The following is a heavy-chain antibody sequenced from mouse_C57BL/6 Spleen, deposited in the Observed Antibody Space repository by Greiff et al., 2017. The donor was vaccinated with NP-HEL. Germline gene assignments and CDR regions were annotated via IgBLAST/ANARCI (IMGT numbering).Heavy chain of an antibody. Sequence: EVKLMESGGGLVKPGGSLKLSCAASGFTFSSYTMSWVRQTPEKRLEWVATISGGGGNTYYPDSVKGRFTISRDNAKNTLYLQMSSLRSEDTALYYCARSITTVVARYFDVWGTGTTVTVSS. J-gene: IGHJ1*03. CDR1: GFTFSSYT. CDR3: ARSITTVVARYFDV. V-gene: IGHV5-9*01. CDR2: ISGGGGNT. D-gene: IGHD1-1*01.